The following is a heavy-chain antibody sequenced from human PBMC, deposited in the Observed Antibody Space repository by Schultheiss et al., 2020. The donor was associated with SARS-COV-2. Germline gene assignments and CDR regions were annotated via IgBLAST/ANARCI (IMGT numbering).Heavy chain of an antibody. CDR3: TRDTGGYSGYDNFDY. D-gene: IGHD5-12*01. J-gene: IGHJ4*02. Sequence: GGSLRLSCTASGFTFGDYAMSWFRQAPGKGLEWVGFIRSKAYVGTTEYAASVKGRFTISRDDSKSIAYLQMNSLKTEDTAVYYCTRDTGGYSGYDNFDYWGQGTLVTVSS. V-gene: IGHV3-49*03. CDR2: IRSKAYVGTT. CDR1: GFTFGDYA.